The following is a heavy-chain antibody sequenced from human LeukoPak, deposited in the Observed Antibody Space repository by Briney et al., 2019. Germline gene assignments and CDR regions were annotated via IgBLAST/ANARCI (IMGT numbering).Heavy chain of an antibody. CDR3: ARRDISRGRSFDY. D-gene: IGHD3-3*02. V-gene: IGHV4-4*07. CDR2: MHTSGST. Sequence: PSETLSLTCTVSGVSISNYHWSWIRQPAGQGLDWVGQMHTSGSTNYNPPLTSRVSMSIDTTEDQVSLTIRSVTAADTAFYYCARRDISRGRSFDYRGQGTLVNVSS. J-gene: IGHJ4*02. CDR1: GVSISNYH.